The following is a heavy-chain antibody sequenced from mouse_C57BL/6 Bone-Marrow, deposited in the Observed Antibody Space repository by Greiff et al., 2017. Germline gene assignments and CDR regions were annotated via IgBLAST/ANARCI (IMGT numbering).Heavy chain of an antibody. J-gene: IGHJ4*01. CDR3: TIYINYYAMDY. Sequence: VQLQQSGAELVRPGASVKLSCTASGFNIKDDYMHWVKQRPEQGLEWIGWIDPENGDTEYASKFQGKATITADTSSNTAYLQLSSLTSEDTAVYYCTIYINYYAMDYWGQGTSVTVSS. CDR1: GFNIKDDY. V-gene: IGHV14-4*01. CDR2: IDPENGDT. D-gene: IGHD2-5*01.